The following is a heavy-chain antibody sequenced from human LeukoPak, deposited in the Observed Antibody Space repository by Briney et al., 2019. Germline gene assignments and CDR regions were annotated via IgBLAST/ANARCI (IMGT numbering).Heavy chain of an antibody. V-gene: IGHV3-48*04. J-gene: IGHJ4*02. CDR1: GFTFSSYT. CDR3: ARVGMDY. Sequence: PGGSLRLSCAASGFTFSSYTMNWVRQAPGKGLEWVSFISSDSVSIYYTDSVKGRFTISRDNAKNSLYLQMNSLRAEDTAVYYCARVGMDYWGQGTLVTVSS. CDR2: ISSDSVSI.